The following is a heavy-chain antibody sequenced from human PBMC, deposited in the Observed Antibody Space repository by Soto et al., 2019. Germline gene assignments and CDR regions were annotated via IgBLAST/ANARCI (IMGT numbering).Heavy chain of an antibody. D-gene: IGHD6-13*01. CDR1: GFTFSSYG. CDR2: IWYDGSNK. V-gene: IGHV3-33*01. CDR3: ETGGSSSWYRPDY. J-gene: IGHJ4*02. Sequence: QVQLVESGGGVVQPGRSLRLSCAASGFTFSSYGMHWVRQAPGKGLEWVAVIWYDGSNKYYADSVKGQFTISRDNSKNTLYLQMNSLRVEDTAVYYCETGGSSSWYRPDYWGQGTLDTVSS.